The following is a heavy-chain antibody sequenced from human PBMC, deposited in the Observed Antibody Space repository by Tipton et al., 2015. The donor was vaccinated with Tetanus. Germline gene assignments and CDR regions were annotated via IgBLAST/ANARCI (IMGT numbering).Heavy chain of an antibody. CDR3: AKDVETYYDFWSGSGF. CDR1: GFTFRSYA. Sequence: SLRLSCAASGFTFRSYAMAWVRQAPGKGLEWVSSISYSGANIYYADSVKGHFAISRDNSNNMLFPQMSSLRLEDTAIYYCAKDVETYYDFWSGSGFWGQGTLVTVSS. J-gene: IGHJ4*02. D-gene: IGHD3-3*01. CDR2: ISYSGANI. V-gene: IGHV3-23*01.